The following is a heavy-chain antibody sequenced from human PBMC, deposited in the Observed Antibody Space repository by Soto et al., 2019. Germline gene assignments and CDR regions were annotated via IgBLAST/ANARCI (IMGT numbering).Heavy chain of an antibody. CDR3: AREGDSEFWSGQRHGMDV. J-gene: IGHJ6*02. CDR1: GGSRIRARYY. CDR2: IYYSGST. V-gene: IGHV4-39*02. Sequence: SGTLALGCTVPGGSRIRARYYWGWIRQPPGKGLEWIGRIYYSGSTYYNPSLESRVTISVDTSKNQFSLKLSSVTAADTAVYYCAREGDSEFWSGQRHGMDVWGQGTTVT. D-gene: IGHD3-3*01.